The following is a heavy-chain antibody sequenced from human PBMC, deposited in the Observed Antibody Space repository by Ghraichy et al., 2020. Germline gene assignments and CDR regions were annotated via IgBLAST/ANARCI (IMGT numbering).Heavy chain of an antibody. J-gene: IGHJ4*02. CDR3: AKTPVTYYFESSGYNHFDC. CDR2: ISYDGRKK. D-gene: IGHD3-22*01. V-gene: IGHV3-30*18. CDR1: GFTFSSYG. Sequence: GESLNISCAASGFTFSSYGMHWVRQAPGKGLEWVAVISYDGRKKYYADSVKGRFTISRDNSENTLYLQMNSLRAEDTAVYYCAKTPVTYYFESSGYNHFDCWGQGTLVTGSS.